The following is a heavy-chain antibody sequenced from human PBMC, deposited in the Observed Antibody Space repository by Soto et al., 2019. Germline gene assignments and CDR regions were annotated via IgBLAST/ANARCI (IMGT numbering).Heavy chain of an antibody. CDR2: IDHGGST. CDR1: GASISSYY. D-gene: IGHD2-15*01. CDR3: AIEGVYRSGGRCRVRYFGY. J-gene: IGHJ4*03. Sequence: SEILSLTCTVSGASISSYYWTWIRQPPGKGLEWIGYIDHGGSTDYDPSLRSRVTISVDTSKNQFSLKLSSVTAADTAVYYCAIEGVYRSGGRCRVRYFGYWGQGTPGTGSS. V-gene: IGHV4-59*01.